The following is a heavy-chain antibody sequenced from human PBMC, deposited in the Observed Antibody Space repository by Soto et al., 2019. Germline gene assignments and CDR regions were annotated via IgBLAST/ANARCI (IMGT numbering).Heavy chain of an antibody. J-gene: IGHJ6*03. V-gene: IGHV1-69*04. Sequence: SVKVSCKASGGTFSSYTISWVRQAPGQGLEWMGRIIPILGIANYAQKFQGRVTITADKSTSTAYMELSSLRSEDTAVYYCARDFREYQLTDYYYYYMDVWGKGTTVTVSS. CDR2: IIPILGIA. D-gene: IGHD2-2*01. CDR3: ARDFREYQLTDYYYYYMDV. CDR1: GGTFSSYT.